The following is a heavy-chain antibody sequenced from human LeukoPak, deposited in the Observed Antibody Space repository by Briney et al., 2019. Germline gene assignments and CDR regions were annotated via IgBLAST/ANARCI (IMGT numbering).Heavy chain of an antibody. D-gene: IGHD2-15*01. CDR1: GFTFSIYA. V-gene: IGHV3-23*01. CDR3: PKDSLWWDWYFDL. CDR2: ISGSGGST. Sequence: PGRSLRLSCAASGFTFSIYAMSWVGKAPGKGLEWVSAISGSGGSTYYADSVKGRLPISRDNSKNTLYLQMTSLTAEATAVYYCPKDSLWWDWYFDLCGRGTLVTASS. J-gene: IGHJ2*01.